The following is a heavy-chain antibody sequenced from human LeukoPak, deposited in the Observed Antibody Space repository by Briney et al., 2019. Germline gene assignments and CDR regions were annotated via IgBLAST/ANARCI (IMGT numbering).Heavy chain of an antibody. CDR2: IRGSGDST. Sequence: GGSLRLSCAASGFTFSSHAMSWVRQAPGKGLEWVSAIRGSGDSTYSADSVKGRFTVSRDNSKNTLYLQMNSLRGEDTAVYYCAKDRRFSSWYYFDDWGQGTLVTVSS. J-gene: IGHJ4*02. CDR3: AKDRRFSSWYYFDD. CDR1: GFTFSSHA. V-gene: IGHV3-23*01. D-gene: IGHD6-13*01.